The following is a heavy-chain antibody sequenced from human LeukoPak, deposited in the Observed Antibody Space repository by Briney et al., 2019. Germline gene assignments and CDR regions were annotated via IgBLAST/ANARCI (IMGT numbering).Heavy chain of an antibody. CDR2: IIPIFGTA. CDR3: ARGLRGLWFGEFPSFGY. D-gene: IGHD3-10*01. V-gene: IGHV1-69*06. Sequence: GASVKVSCKASGGTFSSYAISWVRQAPGQGVEWMGGIIPIFGTANYAQKFQGRVTITADKSTSTAYMELSSLRSEDTAVYYCARGLRGLWFGEFPSFGYWGQGTLVTVSS. CDR1: GGTFSSYA. J-gene: IGHJ4*02.